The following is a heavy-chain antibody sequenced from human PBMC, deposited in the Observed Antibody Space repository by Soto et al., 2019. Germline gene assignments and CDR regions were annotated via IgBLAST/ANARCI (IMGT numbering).Heavy chain of an antibody. V-gene: IGHV4-31*03. CDR1: GGSISSGGYY. J-gene: IGHJ4*02. CDR3: ARDRLRRGIFDY. CDR2: IYYSGST. D-gene: IGHD1-20*01. Sequence: SETLSLTCTVSGGSISSGGYYWSWIRQHPGKGLEWIGYIYYSGSTYYNPSLKSRVTISVDTSKNQFSLKLSSVTAADTAVYYCARDRLRRGIFDYWGQGTLVTVSS.